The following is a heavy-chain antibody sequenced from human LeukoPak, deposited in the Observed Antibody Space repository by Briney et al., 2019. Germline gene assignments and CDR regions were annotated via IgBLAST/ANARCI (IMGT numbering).Heavy chain of an antibody. Sequence: GSLRLSCAASGFTFSSYEMNWVRQAPGKGLEWVSYISSSGSTIYYADSVKGRFTISRDNSKNTLHLQMNSLRVEDTAVYYCARDTDYYGSGRHGYFDHWGQGTLVTVSS. CDR3: ARDTDYYGSGRHGYFDH. D-gene: IGHD3-10*01. J-gene: IGHJ1*01. V-gene: IGHV3-48*03. CDR1: GFTFSSYE. CDR2: ISSSGSTI.